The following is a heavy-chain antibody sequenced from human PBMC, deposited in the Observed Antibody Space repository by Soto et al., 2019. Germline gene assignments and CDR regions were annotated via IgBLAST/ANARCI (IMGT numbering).Heavy chain of an antibody. Sequence: SETLSLTCTVSGGSISSYYWSWIRQPPGKGLERIGYIYYSGSTNYNPSLKSRVTISVDTSKNQFSLKLSSVTAADTAVYYCAREDTMVRGVSNWFDPWGQGTLVTVSS. CDR1: GGSISSYY. CDR3: AREDTMVRGVSNWFDP. D-gene: IGHD3-10*01. J-gene: IGHJ5*02. CDR2: IYYSGST. V-gene: IGHV4-59*01.